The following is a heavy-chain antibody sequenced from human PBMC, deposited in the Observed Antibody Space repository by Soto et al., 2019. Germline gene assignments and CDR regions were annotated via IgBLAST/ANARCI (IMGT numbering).Heavy chain of an antibody. D-gene: IGHD3-22*01. Sequence: GGSLRLSCAASGFTFSSYSMNWVRQAPGKGLEWVSSISSSSSYIYYADSVKGRFTISRDNAKNSLYLQMNSLRAGDTAVYYCARDETYYYDSSGYSSAFDIWGQGTMVTVSS. CDR2: ISSSSSYI. V-gene: IGHV3-21*01. CDR1: GFTFSSYS. CDR3: ARDETYYYDSSGYSSAFDI. J-gene: IGHJ3*02.